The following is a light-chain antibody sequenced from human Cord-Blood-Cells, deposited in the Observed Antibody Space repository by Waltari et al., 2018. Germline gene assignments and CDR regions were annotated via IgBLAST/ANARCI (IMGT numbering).Light chain of an antibody. J-gene: IGLJ1*01. CDR1: SSNIGAGYA. CDR3: QSYDSSLSGYV. Sequence: QSVLTQPPSVSGAPGPRVTISCPGSSSNIGAGYAVHWYQQLPGTAPKLLIYGNSNRPSGVPDRFSGSKSGTSASLAITGLQAEDEADYYCQSYDSSLSGYVFGTGTKVTVL. CDR2: GNS. V-gene: IGLV1-40*01.